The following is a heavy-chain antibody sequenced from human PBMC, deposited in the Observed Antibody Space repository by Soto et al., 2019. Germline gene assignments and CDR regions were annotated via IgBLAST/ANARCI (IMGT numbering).Heavy chain of an antibody. J-gene: IGHJ6*01. CDR1: GDSISSYY. CDR2: IYYIVST. CDR3: AGGVTTTSYYYYYGMDV. D-gene: IGHD4-4*01. V-gene: IGHV4-59*01. Sequence: SETLSLTCTVSGDSISSYYWSWIRQPPGKGLEWIGYIYYIVSTNYNPYLKSRVTISVDTSNNQFSLKLSSVTAADTAVYYCAGGVTTTSYYYYYGMDVWGQGTTVTVSS.